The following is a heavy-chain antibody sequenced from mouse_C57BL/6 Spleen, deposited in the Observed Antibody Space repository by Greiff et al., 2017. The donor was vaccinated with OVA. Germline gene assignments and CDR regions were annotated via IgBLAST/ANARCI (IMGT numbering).Heavy chain of an antibody. CDR3: ARIYYGYDDAMDY. CDR2: IYPGDGDT. J-gene: IGHJ4*01. CDR1: GYAFSSSW. V-gene: IGHV1-82*01. D-gene: IGHD2-2*01. Sequence: VTLQQSGPELVKPGASVKISCKASGYAFSSSWMNWVKQRPGKGLEWIGRIYPGDGDTNYNGKFKGKATLTADKSSSTAYMQLSSLTSEDSAVYFCARIYYGYDDAMDYWGQGTSVTVSS.